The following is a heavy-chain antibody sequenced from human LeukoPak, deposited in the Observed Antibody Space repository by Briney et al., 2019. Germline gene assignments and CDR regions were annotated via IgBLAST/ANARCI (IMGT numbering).Heavy chain of an antibody. CDR1: GYTFTSYA. D-gene: IGHD3-10*01. J-gene: IGHJ3*02. CDR2: INAGNGNT. CDR3: ARRFYYGSGSYYHDAFDI. V-gene: IGHV1-3*01. Sequence: ASLKVSCKASGYTFTSYAMHWVRQAPGQRLEWMGWINAGNGNTKYSQKFQGRVTITRDTSASTVYMELSSLRSEDTAVYYCARRFYYGSGSYYHDAFDIWGQGTMVTVS.